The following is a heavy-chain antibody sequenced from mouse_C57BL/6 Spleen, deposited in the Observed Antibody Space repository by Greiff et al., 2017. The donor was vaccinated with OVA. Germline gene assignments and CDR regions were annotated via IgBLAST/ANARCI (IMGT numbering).Heavy chain of an antibody. CDR2: INPSSGYI. D-gene: IGHD1-1*01. J-gene: IGHJ4*01. CDR3: ERWRIVATADAMDY. Sequence: QVQLKQSGAELARPGASVKMSCKASGYTFTSYTMHWVKQRPGQGLEWIGYINPSSGYIKYNQKFKDKATLTADKSSSTAYMQLSSLTSEDSAVYYGERWRIVATADAMDYWGQGTSVTVSS. CDR1: GYTFTSYT. V-gene: IGHV1-4*01.